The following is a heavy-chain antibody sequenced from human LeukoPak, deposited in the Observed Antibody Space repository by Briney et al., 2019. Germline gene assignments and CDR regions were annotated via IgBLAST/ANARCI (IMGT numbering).Heavy chain of an antibody. J-gene: IGHJ5*02. Sequence: PSETLSLTCTVSGGSISSYYGSWIRQPPGKGLEWIGYIYYSGNTNYNPSLQSRVTISVDTSKNQFSLKLSSVTAADTAVYYCARQGLRFSLSGFWFDPWGQGTLVTVSS. V-gene: IGHV4-59*08. CDR1: GGSISSYY. D-gene: IGHD3-3*01. CDR3: ARQGLRFSLSGFWFDP. CDR2: IYYSGNT.